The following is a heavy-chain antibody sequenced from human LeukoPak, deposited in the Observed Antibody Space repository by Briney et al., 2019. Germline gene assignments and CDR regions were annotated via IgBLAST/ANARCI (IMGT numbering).Heavy chain of an antibody. J-gene: IGHJ3*02. D-gene: IGHD2-21*02. CDR3: ARGRVTATDGFDI. Sequence: ASVKVSCKASGYTFTGYYMHWVRQAPGQGLEWMGWINPNSGRTNYAQKFQGRVTMTRDTSTSTVYMELSSLRSEDTAVYYCARGRVTATDGFDIWGQGTTVIVSS. CDR2: INPNSGRT. CDR1: GYTFTGYY. V-gene: IGHV1-2*02.